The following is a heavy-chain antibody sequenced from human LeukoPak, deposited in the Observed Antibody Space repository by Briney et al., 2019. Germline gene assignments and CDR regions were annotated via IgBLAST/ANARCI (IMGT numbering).Heavy chain of an antibody. CDR2: ISAYNGNT. Sequence: ASVKVSCKASGYTFTSYGISWVRQAPGQGLEWMGWISAYNGNTNYAQKLQGRVTMTTDTSTSTAYMELRSLRSDDTVVYYCARVENPDVVVATDFDYWGQGTLVTVSS. J-gene: IGHJ4*02. V-gene: IGHV1-18*01. D-gene: IGHD2-15*01. CDR1: GYTFTSYG. CDR3: ARVENPDVVVATDFDY.